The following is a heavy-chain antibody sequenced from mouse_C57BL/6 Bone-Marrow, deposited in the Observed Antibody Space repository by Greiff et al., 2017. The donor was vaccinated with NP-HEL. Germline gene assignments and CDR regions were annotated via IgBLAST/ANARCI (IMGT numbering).Heavy chain of an antibody. Sequence: DVQLQESGPGLVKPSQSLSLTCSVTGYSITSGYYWNWIRQFPGNKLEWMGYISYDGSNNYNPSLKNRISITRDTSKNQFFLKLNSVTTEDTAAYYCARLGNYLYAMDYWGQGTSVTVSS. V-gene: IGHV3-6*01. CDR2: ISYDGSN. D-gene: IGHD2-1*01. J-gene: IGHJ4*01. CDR3: ARLGNYLYAMDY. CDR1: GYSITSGYY.